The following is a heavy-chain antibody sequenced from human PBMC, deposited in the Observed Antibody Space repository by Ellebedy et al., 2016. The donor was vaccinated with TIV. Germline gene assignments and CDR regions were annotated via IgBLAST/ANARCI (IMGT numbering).Heavy chain of an antibody. Sequence: SETLSLXXAVYGGSFSGYYWSWIRQLPGKGLEWIGEINHSGSTNYNPSLKSRVTISVDTSKNQFSLKLSSVTAADTAVYYCARALGTRYDILTGYYYYYYGMDVWGQGTTVTVSS. V-gene: IGHV4-34*01. CDR2: INHSGST. CDR3: ARALGTRYDILTGYYYYYYGMDV. CDR1: GGSFSGYY. D-gene: IGHD3-9*01. J-gene: IGHJ6*02.